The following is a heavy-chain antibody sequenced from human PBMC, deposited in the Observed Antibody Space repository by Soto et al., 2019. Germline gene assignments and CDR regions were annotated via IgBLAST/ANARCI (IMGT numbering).Heavy chain of an antibody. V-gene: IGHV5-10-1*01. J-gene: IGHJ6*02. D-gene: IGHD1-26*01. Sequence: GESLKISCKGYGYSFTSYWISWVRQMPGKGLEWMGRIDPSDSYTNYSPSFQGHVTISADKSISTAYLQWSSLKASDTAMYYCARTISPGLLRGDYYYGMDGWGQGTTVTVAS. CDR1: GYSFTSYW. CDR3: ARTISPGLLRGDYYYGMDG. CDR2: IDPSDSYT.